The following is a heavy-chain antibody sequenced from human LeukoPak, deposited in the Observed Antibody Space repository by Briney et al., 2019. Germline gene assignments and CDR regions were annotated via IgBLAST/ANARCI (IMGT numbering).Heavy chain of an antibody. Sequence: GSLRLSCAASGFTFSSYAIHWVRQAPGKGLEWVAVISYDGSNKYYADSVKGRFTLSRDNSKNTLYLQMSSLRAEDTAMYYCARDALLHFYGSGSYSENAFDFWGQGTMVTVSS. CDR2: ISYDGSNK. CDR3: ARDALLHFYGSGSYSENAFDF. V-gene: IGHV3-30*04. D-gene: IGHD3-10*01. CDR1: GFTFSSYA. J-gene: IGHJ3*01.